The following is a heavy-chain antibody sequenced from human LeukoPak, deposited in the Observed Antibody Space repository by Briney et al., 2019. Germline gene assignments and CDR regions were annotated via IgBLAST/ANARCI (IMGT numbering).Heavy chain of an antibody. CDR3: ARGGFVPDY. CDR1: GFTFSDYW. D-gene: IGHD3-3*01. Sequence: PGGSLRLSCAASGFTFSDYWMSWVRQAPGKGLEWVANIKQDGSDKYYVDSVKGRFTISRDNPKESLYLQMNSLRAEDTAVYYCARGGFVPDYWGQGTLVTVSS. J-gene: IGHJ4*02. V-gene: IGHV3-7*04. CDR2: IKQDGSDK.